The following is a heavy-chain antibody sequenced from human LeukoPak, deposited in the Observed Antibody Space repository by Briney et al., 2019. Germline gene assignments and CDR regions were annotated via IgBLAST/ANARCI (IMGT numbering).Heavy chain of an antibody. CDR3: ARDLEDSGSYDGDYYYYGMYV. J-gene: IGHJ6*02. D-gene: IGHD1-26*01. V-gene: IGHV3-7*01. Sequence: GGSLRLSCAASGFTFSSYWMSWVRQAPGKGLEWVANIKQDGSEKYYVDSVKGRFTISRDNAKNSLYLQMNSLRAEDTAVYYCARDLEDSGSYDGDYYYYGMYVWGQGTTVTVSS. CDR2: IKQDGSEK. CDR1: GFTFSSYW.